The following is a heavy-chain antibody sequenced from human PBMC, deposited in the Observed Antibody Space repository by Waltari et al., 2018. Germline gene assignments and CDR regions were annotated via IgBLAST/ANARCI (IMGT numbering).Heavy chain of an antibody. V-gene: IGHV4-31*03. Sequence: QVQLQESGPGLVKPSQTLSLTCTVSGGSISSGGYYWSWIRQHPGKSLEWIGYIYYSGSTYYNPSLKSRVTISVDTSKNQFSLKLSSVTAADTAVYYCARAPPMYSSSWYETGAFDIWGQGTMVTVSS. CDR3: ARAPPMYSSSWYETGAFDI. J-gene: IGHJ3*02. D-gene: IGHD6-13*01. CDR1: GGSISSGGYY. CDR2: IYYSGST.